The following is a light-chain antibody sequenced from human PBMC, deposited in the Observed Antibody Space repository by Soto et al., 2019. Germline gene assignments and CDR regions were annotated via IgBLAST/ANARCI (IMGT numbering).Light chain of an antibody. J-gene: IGLJ1*01. CDR2: SND. CDR3: AAWDDSLNGYV. V-gene: IGLV1-44*01. Sequence: QSVLTQPPSASGTPGQRVTISCSGSSSNIGSNTVSWFQHLPGTAPKLLIYSNDQRTSGVPDRFSGSKSGTSASLAISGLQSADEADYYCAAWDDSLNGYVFGTGTKLTVL. CDR1: SSNIGSNT.